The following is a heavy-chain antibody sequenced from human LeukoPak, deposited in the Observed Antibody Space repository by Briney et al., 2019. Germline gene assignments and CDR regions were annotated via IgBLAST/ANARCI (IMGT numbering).Heavy chain of an antibody. Sequence: PSQTLSLTCTVSGXSISSGGYYWSWIRQHPGRGLEWIGYIYYSGSTYYNPSLKSRVTISVDTSKNQFSLKLSSVTAADTAVYYCAGPWGATFDIWGQGTMVTVSS. CDR1: GXSISSGGYY. V-gene: IGHV4-31*03. CDR3: AGPWGATFDI. D-gene: IGHD3-16*01. J-gene: IGHJ3*02. CDR2: IYYSGST.